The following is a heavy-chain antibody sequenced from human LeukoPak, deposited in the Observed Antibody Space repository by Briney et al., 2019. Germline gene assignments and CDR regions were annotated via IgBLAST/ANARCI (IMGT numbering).Heavy chain of an antibody. CDR2: ISGSGGIT. CDR3: ARGGYGDYLPHYYFDY. Sequence: SGGSLRLSCAASGFTFSSYWMSWVRQAPGKGLEWVSSISGSGGITYYADSVKGRFTISRDNAKNSLYLQMNSLRAEDTALYYCARGGYGDYLPHYYFDYWGQGILVTVSS. V-gene: IGHV3-21*04. J-gene: IGHJ4*02. D-gene: IGHD4-17*01. CDR1: GFTFSSYW.